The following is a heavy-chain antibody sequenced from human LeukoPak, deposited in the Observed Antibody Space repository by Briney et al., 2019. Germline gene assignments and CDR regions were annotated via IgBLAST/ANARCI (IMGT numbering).Heavy chain of an antibody. D-gene: IGHD3-22*01. CDR3: ARERSYYYDSSGHGA. J-gene: IGHJ5*02. CDR2: IRYDGSKK. V-gene: IGHV3-30*02. CDR1: GFTFSTYG. Sequence: GGSLRLSCAASGFTFSTYGMLWVRQAPGKGLEWVAYIRYDGSKKDYADSVRGRFTISRDNSKNTLYLQMNSLRAEDTAVYYCARERSYYYDSSGHGAWGQGTLLTVSS.